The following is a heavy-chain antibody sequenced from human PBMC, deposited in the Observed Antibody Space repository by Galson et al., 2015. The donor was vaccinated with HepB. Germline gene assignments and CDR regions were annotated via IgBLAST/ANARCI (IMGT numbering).Heavy chain of an antibody. CDR3: VREVLGVTAIRIEYFQH. CDR1: GSTFTSYY. CDR2: INPSGGST. Sequence: SVKVSCKASGSTFTSYYMHWVRQAPGQGLEWMGIINPSGGSTSYAQKFQGRVTMTRDTSTSTVYMELSSLRSEDTAVYYCVREVLGVTAIRIEYFQHWGQGTLVTVSS. D-gene: IGHD2-21*02. J-gene: IGHJ1*01. V-gene: IGHV1-46*01.